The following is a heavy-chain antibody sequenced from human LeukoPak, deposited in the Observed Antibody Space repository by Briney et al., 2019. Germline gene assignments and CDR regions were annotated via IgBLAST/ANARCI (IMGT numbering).Heavy chain of an antibody. CDR2: IWYDGSNK. CDR1: GFTFSSYG. CDR3: ARELRAFDI. D-gene: IGHD4-17*01. V-gene: IGHV3-33*08. Sequence: GGSLRLSCAASGFTFSSYGMHWVRRAPGEGLEWVAVIWYDGSNKYYADSVKGRFTISRDNSKNTLYLQMNSLRAEDTAVYYCARELRAFDIWGQGTMVTVSS. J-gene: IGHJ3*02.